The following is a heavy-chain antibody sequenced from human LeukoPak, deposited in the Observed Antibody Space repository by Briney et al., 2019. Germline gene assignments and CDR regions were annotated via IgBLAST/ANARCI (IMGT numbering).Heavy chain of an antibody. D-gene: IGHD1-26*01. J-gene: IGHJ6*02. CDR2: IYHSGST. CDR1: GGSISSGGYS. Sequence: KPSETLYLTCAVSGGSISSGGYSWSWIRQPPGKGLEWIGYIYHSGSTYYNPSLKSRVTISVDRSKNQFSLKLSSVTAADTAVYYCARLIRATNGMDVWGQGTTVTVSS. CDR3: ARLIRATNGMDV. V-gene: IGHV4-30-2*01.